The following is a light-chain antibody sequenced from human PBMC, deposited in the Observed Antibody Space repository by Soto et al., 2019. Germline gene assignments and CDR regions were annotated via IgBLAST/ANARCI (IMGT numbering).Light chain of an antibody. CDR1: QSVSSY. V-gene: IGKV3-11*01. J-gene: IGKJ2*01. CDR2: DAS. CDR3: QQTYGNAAFT. Sequence: EIVLTQSPATLSLSPGERATLSCRTSQSVSSYLAWYQQKPGQAPRLLIYDASNRATGIPARFSGSGSGTDFTLTISSLEPEDFATYYCQQTYGNAAFTFGQGTKLEIK.